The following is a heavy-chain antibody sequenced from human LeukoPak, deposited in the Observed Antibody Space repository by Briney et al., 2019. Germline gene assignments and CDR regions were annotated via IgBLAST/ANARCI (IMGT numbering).Heavy chain of an antibody. D-gene: IGHD3-22*01. CDR2: IYYTGNT. CDR1: GSSISGYY. V-gene: IGHV4-59*08. J-gene: IGHJ4*02. Sequence: PSETLSLTCSVSGSSISGYYWSWIRQPPGKGLEWIGYIYYTGNTNYNPSLKSRVTISVDTSKNQFSLNLSSVTAADTAVYYCARLRRYYDSSGYYTNIDYWGQGTLVTVSS. CDR3: ARLRRYYDSSGYYTNIDY.